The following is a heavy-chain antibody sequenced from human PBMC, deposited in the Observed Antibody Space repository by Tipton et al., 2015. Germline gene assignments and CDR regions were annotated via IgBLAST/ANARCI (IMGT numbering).Heavy chain of an antibody. CDR1: GFSLSGFD. CDR2: ISSTGNII. CDR3: ARVGLTVAPDY. V-gene: IGHV3-11*01. J-gene: IGHJ4*02. Sequence: SLRLSCAAYGFSLSGFDMSWVRQVPGKGLDWVAHISSTGNIIYYADSVKGRFTISRDNANHSLYLQMNSLRAEDTAVYYCARVGLTVAPDYWGQGTLVTVSS. D-gene: IGHD6-19*01.